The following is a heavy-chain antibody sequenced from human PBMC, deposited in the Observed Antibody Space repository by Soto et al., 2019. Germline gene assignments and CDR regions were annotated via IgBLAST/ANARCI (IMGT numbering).Heavy chain of an antibody. J-gene: IGHJ4*02. Sequence: EVQLLESGGGLVQPGGSLRLSCAASGFTFSSYAMSWVRQAPGKGLEWVSAISGSGGSTYYADSVKGRFTISRDNSKNTLYLQMNSLRAEDTAVYYCAKDSCSGGSCYSSFDYWGQGTLVTVSS. D-gene: IGHD2-15*01. CDR1: GFTFSSYA. CDR3: AKDSCSGGSCYSSFDY. CDR2: ISGSGGST. V-gene: IGHV3-23*01.